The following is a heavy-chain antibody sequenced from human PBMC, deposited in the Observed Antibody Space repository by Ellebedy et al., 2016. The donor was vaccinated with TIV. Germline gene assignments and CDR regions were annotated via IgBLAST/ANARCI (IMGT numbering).Heavy chain of an antibody. V-gene: IGHV2-5*01. J-gene: IGHJ5*02. CDR3: AHVPRYFFGSGWFDP. CDR1: GFSLNTGGVG. CDR2: IYWNDDK. D-gene: IGHD3-10*01. Sequence: SGPTLVKPLQTLTLTCTFSGFSLNTGGVGVGWIRQPPGKALEWLAFIYWNDDKRYSPSLMRRLTITKDTAKNQVVLTMTNMDPVDTGTYYCAHVPRYFFGSGWFDPWGQGTRVTVSS.